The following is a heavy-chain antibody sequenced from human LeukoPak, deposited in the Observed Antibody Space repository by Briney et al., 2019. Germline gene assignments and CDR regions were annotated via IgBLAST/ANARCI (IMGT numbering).Heavy chain of an antibody. CDR3: AKIKIWFGDTY. CDR1: GFRLSDYA. V-gene: IGHV3-30*04. CDR2: IRYDGNNK. J-gene: IGHJ4*02. Sequence: GRSLRLSCAASGFRLSDYAMNWVRQAPGKGLEWVAFIRYDGNNKYYSDSVKGRFTISRDNSKNTLSLQMNSLRAEDTAVYYCAKIKIWFGDTYWGQGTLVTVSS. D-gene: IGHD3-10*01.